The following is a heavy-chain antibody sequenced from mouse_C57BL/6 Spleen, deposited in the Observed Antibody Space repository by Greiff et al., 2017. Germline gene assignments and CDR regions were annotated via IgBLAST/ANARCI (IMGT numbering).Heavy chain of an antibody. Sequence: VKLQQPGAELVMPGASVKLSCKASGYTFTSYWMHWVKQRPGQGLEWIGEIDPSDSYTNYNQKFKGKSTLTVDKSSSTAYMQLSSLTSEDSAVYYCARPLTDPTSGFAYWGQGTLVTVSA. V-gene: IGHV1-69*01. J-gene: IGHJ3*01. D-gene: IGHD6-1*01. CDR2: IDPSDSYT. CDR3: ARPLTDPTSGFAY. CDR1: GYTFTSYW.